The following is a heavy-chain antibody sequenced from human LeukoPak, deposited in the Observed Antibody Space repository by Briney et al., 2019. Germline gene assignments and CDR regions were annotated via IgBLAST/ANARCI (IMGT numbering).Heavy chain of an antibody. V-gene: IGHV1-18*01. CDR1: GYTFTSYG. D-gene: IGHD1-26*01. Sequence: ASVKVSCKASGYTFTSYGISWVPQAPGQGLEWMGWISAYNGNTNYAQKLQGRVTMTTDTSTSTAYMELRSLRSDDTAVYYCAKVSGSLRESWFDPWGQGTLVTVSS. CDR3: AKVSGSLRESWFDP. J-gene: IGHJ5*02. CDR2: ISAYNGNT.